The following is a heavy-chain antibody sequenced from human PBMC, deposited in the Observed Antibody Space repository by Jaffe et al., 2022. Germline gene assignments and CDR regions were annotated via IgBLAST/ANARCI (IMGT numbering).Heavy chain of an antibody. CDR1: GGTFSSYA. CDR3: ARGKKITFGGVIVIPYDY. J-gene: IGHJ4*02. Sequence: QVQLVQSGAEVKKPGSSVKVSCKASGGTFSSYAISWVRQAPGQGLEWMGGIIPIFGTANYAQKFQGRVTITADESTSTAYMELSSLRSEDTAVYYCARGKKITFGGVIVIPYDYWGQGTLVTVSS. CDR2: IIPIFGTA. V-gene: IGHV1-69*01. D-gene: IGHD3-16*02.